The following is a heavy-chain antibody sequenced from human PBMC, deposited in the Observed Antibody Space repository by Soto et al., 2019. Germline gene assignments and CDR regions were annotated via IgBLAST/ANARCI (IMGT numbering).Heavy chain of an antibody. V-gene: IGHV5-51*01. CDR2: IYPGDSNT. D-gene: IGHD2-2*01. CDR1: WFRCASFW. Sequence: VQFMQVCSRGSWFRCASFWIPWVSTLTGKGLEWVGIIYPGDSNTRYSPSFQGQVTISADKSINTAYLQWSSLKASDTAMYYCARPSREYQLLSFDYWGQGTLVTVSS. J-gene: IGHJ4*02. CDR3: ARPSREYQLLSFDY.